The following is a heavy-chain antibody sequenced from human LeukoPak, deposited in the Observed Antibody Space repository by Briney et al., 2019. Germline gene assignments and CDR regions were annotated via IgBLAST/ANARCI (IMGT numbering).Heavy chain of an antibody. Sequence: SSVKVSCKASGTTFRNYGFTWVRQAPGQGLEWMGGIIPIFGTGKYVQKFQGRVTITADESTSTGYMELSSLRSEDTAVYYCASRYCSGGNCFSRDYYYYYMDVWGKGTTVTVSS. V-gene: IGHV1-69*01. D-gene: IGHD2-15*01. CDR1: GTTFRNYG. CDR2: IIPIFGTG. J-gene: IGHJ6*03. CDR3: ASRYCSGGNCFSRDYYYYYMDV.